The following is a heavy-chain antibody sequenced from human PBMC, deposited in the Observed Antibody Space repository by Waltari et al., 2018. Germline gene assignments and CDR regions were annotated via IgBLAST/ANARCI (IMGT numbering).Heavy chain of an antibody. V-gene: IGHV3-30*18. D-gene: IGHD6-19*01. CDR1: AFTFSIYG. J-gene: IGHJ6*02. CDR3: AKDSSGWHFYGMDV. CDR2: ISYDGTNQ. Sequence: QEQLVESGGGVVQPGRSLRLSCAASAFTFSIYGMHWVRQAPGKGLEWVAVISYDGTNQDYAESVKGRFTISRDNSTNTLYLQMNSLRAEDTAVYYCAKDSSGWHFYGMDVWGQGTTVTVS.